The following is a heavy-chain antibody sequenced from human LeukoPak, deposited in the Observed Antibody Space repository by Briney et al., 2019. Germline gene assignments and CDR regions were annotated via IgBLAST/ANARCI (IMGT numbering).Heavy chain of an antibody. CDR3: AKDLSDYGDYVFPFDY. Sequence: GSLRLSCAASGFTFSSYAMSWVRQAPGKGLEWVSAISGSGGSTYYAGSVKGRFTISRDNSKNTLYLQMNSLRAEDTAVYYCAKDLSDYGDYVFPFDYWGQGTLVTVSS. D-gene: IGHD4-17*01. CDR1: GFTFSSYA. CDR2: ISGSGGST. J-gene: IGHJ4*02. V-gene: IGHV3-23*01.